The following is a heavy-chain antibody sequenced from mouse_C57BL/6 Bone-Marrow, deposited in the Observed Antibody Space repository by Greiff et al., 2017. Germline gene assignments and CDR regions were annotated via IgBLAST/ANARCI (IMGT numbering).Heavy chain of an antibody. CDR1: GFTFSSYG. CDR2: ISSGGSYT. Sequence: EVQLVESGGDLVKPGGSLKLSCAASGFTFSSYGMSWVRQTPDKRLEWVATISSGGSYTYYPDSVKGRFTISRDNAKNTLYLQMSSLKSEDTAMYYCARLVYYAMDYWGQGTSVTVSS. CDR3: ARLVYYAMDY. J-gene: IGHJ4*01. V-gene: IGHV5-6*01.